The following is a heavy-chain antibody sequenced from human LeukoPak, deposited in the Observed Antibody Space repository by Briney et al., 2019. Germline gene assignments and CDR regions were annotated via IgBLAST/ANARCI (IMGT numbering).Heavy chain of an antibody. CDR2: IIPIFGTA. Sequence: GASVKVSCKASGGTFSSYAISWVRQAPGQGLEWMGGIIPIFGTANYAQKFQGRVTITADKSTSTAYMELSSLRSEDTAVYYCARAVPGYCSSTSCYGGLYYYYYYMDVWGKGTTVTVSS. CDR3: ARAVPGYCSSTSCYGGLYYYYYYMDV. CDR1: GGTFSSYA. J-gene: IGHJ6*03. V-gene: IGHV1-69*06. D-gene: IGHD2-2*01.